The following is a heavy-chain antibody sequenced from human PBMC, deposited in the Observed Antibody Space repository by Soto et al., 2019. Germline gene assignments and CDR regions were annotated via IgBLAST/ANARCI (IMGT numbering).Heavy chain of an antibody. CDR1: GYSFAGYW. V-gene: IGHV5-10-1*01. CDR2: IDPSDSQT. Sequence: GESLKISRKGSGYSFAGYWITWARKKPGKGLEWMGRIDPSDSQTYYSPSFRGHVTISATKSITTVFLQWSSLRASDTAMYYCARQIYDSDTGPNFQYYFDSWGQGTPVTVSS. CDR3: ARQIYDSDTGPNFQYYFDS. J-gene: IGHJ4*02. D-gene: IGHD3-22*01.